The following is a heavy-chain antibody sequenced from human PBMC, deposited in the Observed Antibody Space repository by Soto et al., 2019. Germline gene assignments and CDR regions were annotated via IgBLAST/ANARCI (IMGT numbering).Heavy chain of an antibody. CDR1: AGSISNYH. D-gene: IGHD2-15*01. J-gene: IGHJ5*02. CDR3: ARVLEVAGGFDP. CDR2: IFYTGKT. Sequence: PSETLSLTCSVPAGSISNYHWSWIRQPPGKGLEWIGYIFYTGKTNYNPSLKSRVTISLDTSKNQFSLRLDSVTAADTAVYYCARVLEVAGGFDPWGQGTLVTVSS. V-gene: IGHV4-59*01.